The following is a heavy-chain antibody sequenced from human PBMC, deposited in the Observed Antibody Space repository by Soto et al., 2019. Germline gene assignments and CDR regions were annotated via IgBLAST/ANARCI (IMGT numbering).Heavy chain of an antibody. Sequence: EVQVLDSGGGLVQPGGSLRLSCAASGFTFSNYAMSWVRQAPGKGLEWVSTISDSGGSTYYADSVKGRCTISRDNSKNTLYLQMNSLRAEDTAVYYCAKRSNTPAAMKSPFDYWGQGTLVTVSS. J-gene: IGHJ4*02. CDR2: ISDSGGST. CDR3: AKRSNTPAAMKSPFDY. CDR1: GFTFSNYA. V-gene: IGHV3-23*01. D-gene: IGHD2-2*01.